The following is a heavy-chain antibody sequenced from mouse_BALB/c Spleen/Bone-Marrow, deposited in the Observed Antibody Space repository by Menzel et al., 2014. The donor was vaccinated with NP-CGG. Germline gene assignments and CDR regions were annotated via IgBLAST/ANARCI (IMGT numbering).Heavy chain of an antibody. Sequence: VQLQQSGAELVKPGASVKLSCKASGYTFSSDYMYWVKQRPGQGLEWIGEINPSNGGTNFNEKFKSKATLTVDKSSSTAYMQLSSLTSEDSAVHYCTRSRRAMDYWGQGTSVTVSS. CDR2: INPSNGGT. V-gene: IGHV1S81*02. CDR3: TRSRRAMDY. J-gene: IGHJ4*01. CDR1: GYTFSSDY. D-gene: IGHD2-12*01.